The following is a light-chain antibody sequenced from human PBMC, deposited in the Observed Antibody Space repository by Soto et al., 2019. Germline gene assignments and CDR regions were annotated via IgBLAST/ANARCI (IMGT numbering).Light chain of an antibody. V-gene: IGLV2-14*01. CDR1: SSDVGYYNY. CDR2: EVT. J-gene: IGLJ1*01. CDR3: SSYTSSSTFV. Sequence: QSVLTQPASVSGSPGQSITISCTGTSSDVGYYNYVSWFQQYPGKAPKVIIYEVTNRPSGVSDRFSGSRSGNTASLTISGLQAEDEADYYCSSYTSSSTFVFGTGTKLTVL.